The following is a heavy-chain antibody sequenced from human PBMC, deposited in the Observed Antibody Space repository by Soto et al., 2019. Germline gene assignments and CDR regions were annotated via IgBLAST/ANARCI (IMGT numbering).Heavy chain of an antibody. CDR3: ARGGGIVVVTAPLDP. V-gene: IGHV1-46*03. CDR1: GYTFSSYY. D-gene: IGHD2-21*02. CDR2: INPSGGYT. Sequence: ASVKVSCKASGYTFSSYYMNWVRQAPGQGLEWLGIINPSGGYTTYAQRFLGRVTMTSDTSTSTVHMELGSLTSEDTAVYYCARGGGIVVVTAPLDPWGQGTLVTVSS. J-gene: IGHJ5*02.